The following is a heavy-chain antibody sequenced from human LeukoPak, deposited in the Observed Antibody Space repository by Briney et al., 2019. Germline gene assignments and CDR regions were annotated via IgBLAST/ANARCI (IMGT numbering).Heavy chain of an antibody. D-gene: IGHD1-1*01. J-gene: IGHJ4*02. V-gene: IGHV3-23*01. CDR2: IGGGGVDT. Sequence: PGGSLRLSCAASGFTFSSYAMSWVRQAPGKGLEWVSRIGGGGVDTYYADSVKGRFTISRDNSKNTLYLQMNSLRVEDTAVYYRAKDPQTPGTTFDNWGRGTLVTVSS. CDR1: GFTFSSYA. CDR3: AKDPQTPGTTFDN.